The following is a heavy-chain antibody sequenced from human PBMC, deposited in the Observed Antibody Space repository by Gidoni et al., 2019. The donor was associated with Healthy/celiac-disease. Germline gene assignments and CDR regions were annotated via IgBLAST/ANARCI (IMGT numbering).Heavy chain of an antibody. CDR2: IYHSGST. CDR1: GASISRGGYS. Sequence: QLQLQESGSGLVKPSQTLSLTCAVSGASISRGGYSWSWIRQPPGKGLGWIGYIYHSGSTYYNPSLKSRVTISVDRSKNQFSLKLSSVTAADTAVYYCARVSGGGRYYYGMDVWGQGTTVTVSS. V-gene: IGHV4-30-2*01. D-gene: IGHD3-10*01. J-gene: IGHJ6*02. CDR3: ARVSGGGRYYYGMDV.